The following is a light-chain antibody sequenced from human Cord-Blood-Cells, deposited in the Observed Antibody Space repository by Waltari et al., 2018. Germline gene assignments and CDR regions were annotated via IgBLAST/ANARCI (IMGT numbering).Light chain of an antibody. V-gene: IGKV2-28*01. Sequence: VMPQSPLSLPFTPGEPAPISSSSSQSLQHSNENNYLDWYLQKPGQSPQLLIYLGSTRASGVPDRFSGSGSGTDFTLNISRLEAEDVAVYYCMQALQTPLTFGGGTKVEIK. CDR3: MQALQTPLT. CDR2: LGS. J-gene: IGKJ4*01. CDR1: QSLQHSNENNY.